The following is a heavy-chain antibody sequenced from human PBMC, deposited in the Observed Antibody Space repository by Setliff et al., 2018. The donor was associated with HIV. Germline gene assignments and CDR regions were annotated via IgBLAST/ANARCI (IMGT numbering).Heavy chain of an antibody. V-gene: IGHV3-7*03. CDR3: ARVLLRTNPLYGVASNWFDP. CDR2: ISPEGNKK. J-gene: IGHJ5*02. CDR1: GFSFSDFW. D-gene: IGHD2-8*01. Sequence: GGSLRLSCAASGFSFSDFWMYWVRQAPGKGLEWVANISPEGNKKYYVGSVKGRFTSSRDNAKSSLFLQMSGLRPEDTAVYYCARVLLRTNPLYGVASNWFDPWGQGTLVTVSS.